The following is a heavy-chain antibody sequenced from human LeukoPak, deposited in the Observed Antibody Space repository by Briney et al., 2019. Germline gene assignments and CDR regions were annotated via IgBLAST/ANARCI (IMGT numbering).Heavy chain of an antibody. CDR2: ISHSGST. CDR3: ARAITIFGVGPYGMDV. V-gene: IGHV4-59*08. Sequence: SETLSLTCTVAGGSLSTFYWSWIRQPPGKGLEWIAYISHSGSTSYNPFLKSRVVMSVDTSKNQFSLKLSSVTAADTAVYYCARAITIFGVGPYGMDVWGQGTTVTVSS. D-gene: IGHD3-3*01. J-gene: IGHJ6*02. CDR1: GGSLSTFY.